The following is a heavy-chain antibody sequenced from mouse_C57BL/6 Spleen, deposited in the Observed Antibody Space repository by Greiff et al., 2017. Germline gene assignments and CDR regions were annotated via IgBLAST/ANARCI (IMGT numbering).Heavy chain of an antibody. D-gene: IGHD1-1*01. V-gene: IGHV1-50*01. CDR3: ARRRKYYDHFDD. J-gene: IGHJ2*01. Sequence: QVQLQQPGAELVKPGASVKLSCKASGYTFTSYWMQWVKQRPGQGLEWIGEINPSDGDTNYNQKFKGKATLTVDTSSSTAYMQLSSLTSEDSAVYYCARRRKYYDHFDDWGQGTTLTVSS. CDR1: GYTFTSYW. CDR2: INPSDGDT.